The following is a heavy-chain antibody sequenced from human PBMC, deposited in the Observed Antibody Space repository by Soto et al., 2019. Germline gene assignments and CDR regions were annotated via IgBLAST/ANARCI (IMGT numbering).Heavy chain of an antibody. CDR3: LSDLLPSCLPPKIDVFVL. J-gene: IGHJ3*01. V-gene: IGHV3-74*01. Sequence: GGSLRLSCAASGFTFSNYWMHWVRQVPGKGLVWVSRINFDGSATGYADSVRGRFTISRDNAKNTLYLQMNSLRVGDTAVYYSLSDLLPSCLPPKIDVFVLWGQMTMASVS. CDR1: GFTFSNYW. D-gene: IGHD1-26*01. CDR2: INFDGSAT.